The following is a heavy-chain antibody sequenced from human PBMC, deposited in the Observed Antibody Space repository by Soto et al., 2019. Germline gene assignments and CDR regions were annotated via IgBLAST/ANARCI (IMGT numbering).Heavy chain of an antibody. V-gene: IGHV4-38-2*01. CDR3: ARDPSDYYGTPEGNWFDP. D-gene: IGHD3-10*01. Sequence: SETLSLTCAVSGYSISSGYYWGWIRQPPGKGLEWIGSIYHSGSTYYNPSLKSRVTISVDTSKNQFSLKLSSVTAADTAVYYCARDPSDYYGTPEGNWFDPWGQGTLVTVSS. J-gene: IGHJ5*02. CDR1: GYSISSGYY. CDR2: IYHSGST.